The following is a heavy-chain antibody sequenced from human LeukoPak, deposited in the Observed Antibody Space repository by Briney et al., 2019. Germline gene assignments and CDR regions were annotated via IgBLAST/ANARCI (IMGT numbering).Heavy chain of an antibody. CDR2: INYDGSEK. J-gene: IGHJ4*02. CDR3: ARVGGLTDY. V-gene: IGHV3-7*01. Sequence: GGSLRLSCAASGFLFSSYWMSWVRQAPGKGLEWVANINYDGSEKHFVDSVRGRFTISRDNAKNSLYLQMNSLRVEDTAIYYCARVGGLTDYWGQGTLVTVSS. D-gene: IGHD3/OR15-3a*01. CDR1: GFLFSSYW.